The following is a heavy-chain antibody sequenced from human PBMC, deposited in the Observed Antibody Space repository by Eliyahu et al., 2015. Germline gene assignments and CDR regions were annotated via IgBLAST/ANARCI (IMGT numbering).Heavy chain of an antibody. CDR3: ARGGYCSTSRCYIDWFDP. CDR1: GDSISSGGYS. J-gene: IGHJ5*02. CDR2: IYHTGST. V-gene: IGHV4-30-2*01. D-gene: IGHD2-2*02. Sequence: QLQLQESGPGLVKPSQTLSLTCALSGDSISSGGYSWXWIRQPPGKGLEWIGYIYHTGSTYYNPSLKSRVTISVDRSKKHFSLKLSPVTAADTAVYYCARGGYCSTSRCYIDWFDPWGQGTLVTVAS.